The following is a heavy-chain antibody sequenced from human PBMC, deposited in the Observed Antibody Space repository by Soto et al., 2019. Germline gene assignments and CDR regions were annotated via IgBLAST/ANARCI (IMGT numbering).Heavy chain of an antibody. CDR1: GFTFSSYS. CDR3: ARDHGGIYGTEDAFDI. V-gene: IGHV3-21*01. CDR2: ISSSSSYI. Sequence: GGSLRLSCAASGFTFSSYSMNWVRQAPGKGLEWVSSISSSSSYIYYADSVKGRFTISRDNAKNSLYLQMNSLRAEDTAVYYCARDHGGIYGTEDAFDIWGQGTMVTVSS. D-gene: IGHD2-15*01. J-gene: IGHJ3*02.